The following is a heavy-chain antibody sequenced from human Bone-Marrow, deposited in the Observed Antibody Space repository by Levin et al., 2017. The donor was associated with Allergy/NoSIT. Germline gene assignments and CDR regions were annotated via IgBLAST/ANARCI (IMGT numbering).Heavy chain of an antibody. CDR1: GGSVNADY. V-gene: IGHV4-59*02. D-gene: IGHD3-22*01. CDR3: TREVHFYYDTSGFYFDS. CDR2: ISYSGNT. J-gene: IGHJ4*02. Sequence: SETLSLTCTVSGGSVNADYWNWIRQPPGQGLEWVGHISYSGNTNYNPSLKSRVTISLDTSKNQFSLILRSVTAADTAVYYCTREVHFYYDTSGFYFDSWGQGTLVTVSS.